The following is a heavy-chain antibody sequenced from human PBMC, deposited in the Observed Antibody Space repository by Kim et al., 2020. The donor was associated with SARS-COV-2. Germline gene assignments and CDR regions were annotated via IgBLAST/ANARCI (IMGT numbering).Heavy chain of an antibody. CDR2: IRDKAKSFAT. Sequence: GGSLRLSCAASGFTFSDSAIHWVRQASGKGLEWVGRIRDKAKSFATAYAASVQGRFTISRDASKNTAYLQMNSLNTEDSAVYYCARLVGTTGYYGLDVWG. CDR3: ARLVGTTGYYGLDV. V-gene: IGHV3-73*01. CDR1: GFTFSDSA. D-gene: IGHD1-26*01. J-gene: IGHJ6*01.